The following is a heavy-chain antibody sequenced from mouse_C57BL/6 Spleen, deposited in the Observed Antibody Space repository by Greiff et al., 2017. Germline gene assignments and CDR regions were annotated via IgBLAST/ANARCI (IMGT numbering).Heavy chain of an antibody. CDR2: ISYDGSN. J-gene: IGHJ3*01. Sequence: EVKLQESGPGLVKPSQSLSLTCSVTGYSITSGYYWNWIRQFPGNKLEWMGYISYDGSNKYNPSLKNRISSTRDTSKNQFYLKLNSETTEDTATYNCAREGGGYDGAYWGQGTLGTVSA. CDR3: AREGGGYDGAY. V-gene: IGHV3-6*01. D-gene: IGHD2-2*01. CDR1: GYSITSGYY.